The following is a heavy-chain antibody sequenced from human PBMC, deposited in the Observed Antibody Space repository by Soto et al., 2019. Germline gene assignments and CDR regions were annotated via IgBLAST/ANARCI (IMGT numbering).Heavy chain of an antibody. Sequence: QVQLQESGPGLVKPSETLSLTCTVSGGSVSSGSYYWSWIRQPPGKELEWIGYIYYSGSTNYNPSLKSRVTISVDTSKNQFSLKLSSVTAADTAVYYCARVSEHSILWWSDTYWGQGTLVTVSS. D-gene: IGHD2-21*01. V-gene: IGHV4-61*01. CDR3: ARVSEHSILWWSDTY. J-gene: IGHJ4*02. CDR2: IYYSGST. CDR1: GGSVSSGSYY.